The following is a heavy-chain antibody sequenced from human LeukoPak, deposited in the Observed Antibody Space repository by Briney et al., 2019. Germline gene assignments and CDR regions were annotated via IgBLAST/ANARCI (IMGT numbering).Heavy chain of an antibody. D-gene: IGHD3-22*01. Sequence: GGSLRLSCAASGFTFSSYWMSWVRQAPGKGLEWVANIKQDGSEKYYVDSVKGRFTISRYNAKNSLYLQMNSLRAEDTAVYYCARVIGGNRFDPWGQGTLVTVSS. J-gene: IGHJ5*02. CDR3: ARVIGGNRFDP. CDR2: IKQDGSEK. V-gene: IGHV3-7*01. CDR1: GFTFSSYW.